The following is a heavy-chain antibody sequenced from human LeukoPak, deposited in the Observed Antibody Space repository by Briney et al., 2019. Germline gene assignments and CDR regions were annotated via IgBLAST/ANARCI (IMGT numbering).Heavy chain of an antibody. D-gene: IGHD2-2*01. CDR2: VYPGDSDT. Sequence: GESLKISCKGFGYRFNTHWIVWVRQVPGKGLEWMGIVYPGDSDTRYSPSFQGQVTISADKSISTAYLQWSSLKASDTAMYYCVASLVGAFDIWGQGTMVTVSS. V-gene: IGHV5-51*01. CDR1: GYRFNTHW. J-gene: IGHJ3*02. CDR3: VASLVGAFDI.